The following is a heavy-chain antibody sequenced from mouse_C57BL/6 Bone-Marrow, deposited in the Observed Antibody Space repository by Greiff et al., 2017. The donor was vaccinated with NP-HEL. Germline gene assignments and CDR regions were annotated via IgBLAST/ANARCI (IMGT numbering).Heavy chain of an antibody. CDR3: ARSTIYYDYAFYAMDY. D-gene: IGHD2-4*01. Sequence: VQLQQSGAELARPGASVKVSCKASGYTFTSYGISWVKQRTGQGLEWIGEIYPRSGNTYYNEKFKGKATMTADKSSSTAYMELRSLTSEDSAVYFCARSTIYYDYAFYAMDYGGQGTSVTVSS. V-gene: IGHV1-81*01. CDR2: IYPRSGNT. J-gene: IGHJ4*01. CDR1: GYTFTSYG.